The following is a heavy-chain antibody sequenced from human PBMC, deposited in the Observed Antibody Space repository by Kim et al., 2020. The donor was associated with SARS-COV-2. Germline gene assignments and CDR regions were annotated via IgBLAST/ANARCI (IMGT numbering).Heavy chain of an antibody. D-gene: IGHD3-3*01. Sequence: LKSRVTISVDTSKNQFSLKLSSVTAADTAVYYCARYYDFWSGYFPGWFDPWGQGTLVTVSS. J-gene: IGHJ5*02. V-gene: IGHV4-30-2*04. CDR3: ARYYDFWSGYFPGWFDP.